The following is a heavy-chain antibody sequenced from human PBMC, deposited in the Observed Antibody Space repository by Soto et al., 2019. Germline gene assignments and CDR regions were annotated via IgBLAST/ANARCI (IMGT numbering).Heavy chain of an antibody. CDR2: ISSSSSTI. D-gene: IGHD2-21*01. CDR3: ARPYGPFRAVDWFDP. V-gene: IGHV3-48*01. J-gene: IGHJ5*02. CDR1: GFTFSIYS. Sequence: PGGSLRLSCAASGFTFSIYSMNWVRQAPGKGLEWVSYISSSSSTIYYADSVKGRFTISRDNSKNTLYLQMNSLRAEDTAVYYCARPYGPFRAVDWFDPWGQGTLVTVSS.